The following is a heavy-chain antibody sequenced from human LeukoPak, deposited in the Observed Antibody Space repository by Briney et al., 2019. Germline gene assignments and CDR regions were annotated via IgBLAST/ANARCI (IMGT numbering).Heavy chain of an antibody. CDR1: GGTFSSYA. CDR2: INPSGGST. V-gene: IGHV1-46*01. D-gene: IGHD2-2*01. CDR3: ARGTALGYCSSTSCSIDY. J-gene: IGHJ4*02. Sequence: GASVKVSCKASGGTFSSYAISWVRQAPGQGLEWMGIINPSGGSTSYAQKFQGRVTMTRDTSTSTVYMELSSLRSEDTAVYYCARGTALGYCSSTSCSIDYWGQGTLVTVSS.